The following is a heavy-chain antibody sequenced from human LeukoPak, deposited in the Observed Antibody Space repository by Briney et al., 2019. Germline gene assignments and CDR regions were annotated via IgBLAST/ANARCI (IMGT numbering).Heavy chain of an antibody. Sequence: SETLSLTCTVSGASINTYYWSWIRQPPGKGLEWIGYTYYDGSTTYNPSLKSRVTMSVDTSKNQFSLKLSSVTAADTAVYYCARSPGDISMDVWGQGTLVTVSS. J-gene: IGHJ4*02. CDR2: TYYDGST. CDR1: GASINTYY. D-gene: IGHD3-16*01. CDR3: ARSPGDISMDV. V-gene: IGHV4-59*08.